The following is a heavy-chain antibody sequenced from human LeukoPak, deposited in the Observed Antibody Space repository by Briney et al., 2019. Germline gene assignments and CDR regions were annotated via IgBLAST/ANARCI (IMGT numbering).Heavy chain of an antibody. CDR1: GFNLRTYW. CDR2: INGEGSRI. J-gene: IGHJ6*02. CDR3: ARDPGYYYYGMDV. V-gene: IGHV3-74*01. Sequence: GGSLRLSCAATGFNLRTYWIHWVRHSPGRGLEWVARINGEGSRISYADSVRGRFTISRDNAKNTAYLQMNSLRAEDTALYYCARDPGYYYYGMDVWGQGTTVVVSS.